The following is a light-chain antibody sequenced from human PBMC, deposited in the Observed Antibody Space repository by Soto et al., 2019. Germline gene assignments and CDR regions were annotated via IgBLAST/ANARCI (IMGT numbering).Light chain of an antibody. V-gene: IGKV1-9*01. CDR3: QQVKSFPPT. CDR2: AAS. CDR1: QGFSSY. Sequence: DIQLTHSPSFLPAPVEDRVTITCRASQGFSSYLAWYRQMPGKAPEVLIYAASTLQSGVPSRFSGSGSGTEFTLTISSLQPEDFATYYCQQVKSFPPTFGQGTQVEIK. J-gene: IGKJ1*01.